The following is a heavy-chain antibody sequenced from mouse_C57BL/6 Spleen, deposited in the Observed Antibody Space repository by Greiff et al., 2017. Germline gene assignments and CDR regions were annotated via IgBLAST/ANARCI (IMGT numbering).Heavy chain of an antibody. D-gene: IGHD2-3*01. V-gene: IGHV1-78*01. CDR1: GYTFTDYT. CDR3: SRLCDGYYGWYFDV. Sequence: VKLMESDAELVKPGASVKISCKASGYTFTDYTIHWMKQRPDQGLEWIGYIYPGDGSTKYNEKFKGKATLTADKSSSTAYMQLNSRTTADSAVYFCSRLCDGYYGWYFDVWGTGTTVTGSS. CDR2: IYPGDGST. J-gene: IGHJ1*03.